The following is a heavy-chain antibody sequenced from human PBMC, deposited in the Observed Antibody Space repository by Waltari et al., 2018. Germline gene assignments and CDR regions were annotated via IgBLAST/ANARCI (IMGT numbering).Heavy chain of an antibody. J-gene: IGHJ6*03. Sequence: QLQLQESGSGLVKPSQTLSLTCAVSGGSISSGGYSWSWIRQPQGKGLEWIGYIYHSGSTYYNPSLKSRVTISVDRSKNQFSLKLSSVTAADTAVYYCARVGGYCSSTSCPHYYYYMDVWGKGTTVTVSS. D-gene: IGHD2-2*03. CDR3: ARVGGYCSSTSCPHYYYYMDV. CDR1: GGSISSGGYS. CDR2: IYHSGST. V-gene: IGHV4-30-2*01.